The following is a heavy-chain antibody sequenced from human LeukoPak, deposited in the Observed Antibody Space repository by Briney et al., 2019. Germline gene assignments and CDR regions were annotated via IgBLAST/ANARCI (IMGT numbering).Heavy chain of an antibody. CDR2: ISGSAGST. Sequence: GGSLRLSCAASGFTFSSYAMSWVRQAPGKGLEWVSAISGSAGSTNYADAVKGRFAISRDNSKNTLYLQMNSLRAEDTAVYYCAKDVVVTLAYYFDYWGQGTLVTVSS. V-gene: IGHV3-23*01. D-gene: IGHD4-23*01. J-gene: IGHJ4*02. CDR1: GFTFSSYA. CDR3: AKDVVVTLAYYFDY.